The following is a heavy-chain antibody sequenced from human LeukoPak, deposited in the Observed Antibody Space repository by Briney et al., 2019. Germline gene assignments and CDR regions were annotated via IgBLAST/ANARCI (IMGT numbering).Heavy chain of an antibody. CDR1: GFTFSGCE. Sequence: GGSLRLSCAISGFTFSGCELTWVRQAPGKGLEWVANIKQDGGEKYYVDSVKGRFTISRDNAKNSLYLQMNSLRAEDTAVYYCATDHLRVGATGASDTWGQGTVVTVSS. J-gene: IGHJ3*02. D-gene: IGHD1-26*01. V-gene: IGHV3-7*05. CDR3: ATDHLRVGATGASDT. CDR2: IKQDGGEK.